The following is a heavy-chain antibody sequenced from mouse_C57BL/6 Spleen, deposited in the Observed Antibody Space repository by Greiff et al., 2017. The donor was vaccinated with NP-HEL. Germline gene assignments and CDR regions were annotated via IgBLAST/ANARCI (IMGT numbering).Heavy chain of an antibody. Sequence: QVQLQQSGAELVRPGSSVKLSCKASGYTFTSYWMHWVKQRPIQGLEWIGNIDPSDSETHYNQKFKDKATLTVDKSSSTAYMQLSSLTSEDSAVYYCARDGTRYYFDYGGQGTTLTVSS. CDR1: GYTFTSYW. V-gene: IGHV1-52*01. D-gene: IGHD1-1*01. J-gene: IGHJ2*01. CDR3: ARDGTRYYFDY. CDR2: IDPSDSET.